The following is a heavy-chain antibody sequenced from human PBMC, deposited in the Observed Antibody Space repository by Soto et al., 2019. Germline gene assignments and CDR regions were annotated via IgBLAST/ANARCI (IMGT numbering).Heavy chain of an antibody. Sequence: GGSLRLSCAASGFTFSNAWMNWVRQAPGKGLEWVGRIKSKTDGGTTDYAAPVKGRFTISRDDSKNTLYLQMNSLKTEDTAVYYCTTDPSSSSWFYYYYGMDVWGQGTTVTVSS. CDR2: IKSKTDGGTT. J-gene: IGHJ6*02. CDR3: TTDPSSSSWFYYYYGMDV. D-gene: IGHD6-13*01. V-gene: IGHV3-15*07. CDR1: GFTFSNAW.